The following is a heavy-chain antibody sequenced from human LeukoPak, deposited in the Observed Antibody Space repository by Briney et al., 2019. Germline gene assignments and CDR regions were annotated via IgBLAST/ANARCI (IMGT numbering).Heavy chain of an antibody. J-gene: IGHJ4*02. CDR1: GFTFSSYG. CDR2: ISGGGSST. Sequence: GRSLILSCAASGFTFSSYGMHWVHQAPGKGLEWVSLISGGGSSTYSADSAKGRFTISRDNSKNSLYLQMNSLRTEDTALYYCAKEGSGGGLDLDYWGQGTLVTVSS. CDR3: AKEGSGGGLDLDY. D-gene: IGHD3-3*01. V-gene: IGHV3-43*02.